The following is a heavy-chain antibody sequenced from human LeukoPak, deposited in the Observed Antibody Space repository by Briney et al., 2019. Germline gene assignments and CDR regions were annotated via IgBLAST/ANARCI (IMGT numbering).Heavy chain of an antibody. Sequence: GGSLRLSCAASGFTVSSNYMSWVRQAPGKGLEWVSVIYSGGSTYYADSVKGRFTISRDNSKNTLYLQMNSLRAEDTAVYYGARGVAAARQPSAGSYFDYWGQGTLVTVSS. CDR1: GFTVSSNY. V-gene: IGHV3-66*01. CDR3: ARGVAAARQPSAGSYFDY. CDR2: IYSGGST. D-gene: IGHD6-13*01. J-gene: IGHJ4*02.